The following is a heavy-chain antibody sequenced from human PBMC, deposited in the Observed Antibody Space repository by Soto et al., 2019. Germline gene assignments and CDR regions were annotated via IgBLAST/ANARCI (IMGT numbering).Heavy chain of an antibody. D-gene: IGHD4-17*01. CDR1: GYAFTTYG. Sequence: QVHLVQSGAEVRKPGASVKVSCKGSGYAFTTYGITWVRQAPGQGLEWMGWISAHNGNTNYAQKLQGRVTETRDTSTSRAYMELRSMRSDGTAVYYCARGRYGYYGGQGALVTVSS. V-gene: IGHV1-18*01. CDR2: ISAHNGNT. CDR3: ARGRYGYY. J-gene: IGHJ4*02.